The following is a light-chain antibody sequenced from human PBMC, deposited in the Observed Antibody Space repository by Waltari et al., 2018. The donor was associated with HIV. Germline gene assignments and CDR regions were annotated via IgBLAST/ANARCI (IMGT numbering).Light chain of an antibody. Sequence: SVLTQPPSASGTPGPRVTIPCSGSSSNIGSNYVFWYQQVPGTAPKLLLYRNDQRPSGVPDRFSGSTSGTSASLAISGLRPEDEADYYCATWDDSLSGVLFGGGTKLTVL. CDR1: SSNIGSNY. J-gene: IGLJ2*01. CDR2: RND. CDR3: ATWDDSLSGVL. V-gene: IGLV1-47*01.